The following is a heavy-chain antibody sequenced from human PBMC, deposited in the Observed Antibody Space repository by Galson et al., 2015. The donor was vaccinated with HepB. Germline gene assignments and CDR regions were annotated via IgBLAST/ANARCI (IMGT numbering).Heavy chain of an antibody. V-gene: IGHV1-18*01. J-gene: IGHJ3*02. Sequence: SVKVSCKASGSTFTSYGISWVRQAPGQGLEWMGWISAYNGNTNYAQKLQGRVTMTTDTSTSTAYMELRSLRSDDTAVYYCARERYYYDSRGYYAFDIWGQGTMVTVSS. CDR3: ARERYYYDSRGYYAFDI. CDR2: ISAYNGNT. CDR1: GSTFTSYG. D-gene: IGHD3-22*01.